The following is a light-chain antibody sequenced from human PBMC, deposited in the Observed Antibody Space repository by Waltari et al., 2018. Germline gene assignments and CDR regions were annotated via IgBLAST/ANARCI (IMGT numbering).Light chain of an antibody. Sequence: QSVVTQPPSASGTPRQRVTISCSGSSSHIGRDYVYWYQHLPGTAPKLLIYRDTQRPSGVPDRFSGSKSGTSASLAISGLRSEDEADYYCAVWDDSLSGPVFGGGTKLTVL. J-gene: IGLJ2*01. V-gene: IGLV1-47*01. CDR1: SSHIGRDY. CDR2: RDT. CDR3: AVWDDSLSGPV.